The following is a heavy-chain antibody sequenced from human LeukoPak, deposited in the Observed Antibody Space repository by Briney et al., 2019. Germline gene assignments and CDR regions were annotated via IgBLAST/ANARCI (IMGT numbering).Heavy chain of an antibody. J-gene: IGHJ5*02. CDR1: GGSISSYY. D-gene: IGHD3-22*01. V-gene: IGHV4-59*01. Sequence: SETLSLTCTVSGGSISSYYWSWIRQPPGKGLEWIGYIFYTGSTNYNPSLKSRVTISVDTSKNQFSLNLSSVTAADTAVYYCARMIIGASPMPWGQGTLVTVSS. CDR2: IFYTGST. CDR3: ARMIIGASPMP.